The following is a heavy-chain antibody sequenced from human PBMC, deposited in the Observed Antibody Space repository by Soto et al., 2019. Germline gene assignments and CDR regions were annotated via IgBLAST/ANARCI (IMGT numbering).Heavy chain of an antibody. CDR2: ISSSSSYI. CDR1: GFTFSSYS. J-gene: IGHJ6*02. D-gene: IGHD4-17*01. V-gene: IGHV3-21*01. Sequence: EVQLVESGGGLVKPGGSLRLSCAASGFTFSSYSMNWVRQAPGKGLEWVSSISSSSSYIYYADSVKGRFTISRDNAKNSLYLQMKSMSAEETAVYYCARDTVRGYYYYGMDVWGQGTTVTVSS. CDR3: ARDTVRGYYYYGMDV.